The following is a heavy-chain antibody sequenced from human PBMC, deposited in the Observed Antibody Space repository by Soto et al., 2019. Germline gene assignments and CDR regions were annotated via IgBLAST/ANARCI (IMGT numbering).Heavy chain of an antibody. CDR3: ARTRLNTAMALDY. Sequence: PGRSLRLSCAASGFTFSSYWMSWVRQAPGKGLEWVANIKQDGSEKYYVDSVKGRFTISRDNAKNSLYLQMNSLRAEDTAVYYCARTRLNTAMALDYWGQGTLVTVSS. CDR2: IKQDGSEK. CDR1: GFTFSSYW. V-gene: IGHV3-7*05. J-gene: IGHJ4*02. D-gene: IGHD5-18*01.